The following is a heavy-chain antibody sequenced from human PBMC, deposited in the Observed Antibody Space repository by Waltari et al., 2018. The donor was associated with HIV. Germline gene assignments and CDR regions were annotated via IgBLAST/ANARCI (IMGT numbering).Heavy chain of an antibody. J-gene: IGHJ4*02. D-gene: IGHD6-19*01. CDR2: IYYSGST. V-gene: IGHV4-59*01. Sequence: QVQLQESGPGLVKPSETLSLTCTVSGGSISSYYWSWIRQPPGKGLEWIGYIYYSGSTNYNPSLKSRVTISVDTSKNQFSLKLSSVTAADTAVYYCARGGDSSGWYLLYYWGQGTLVTVSS. CDR3: ARGGDSSGWYLLYY. CDR1: GGSISSYY.